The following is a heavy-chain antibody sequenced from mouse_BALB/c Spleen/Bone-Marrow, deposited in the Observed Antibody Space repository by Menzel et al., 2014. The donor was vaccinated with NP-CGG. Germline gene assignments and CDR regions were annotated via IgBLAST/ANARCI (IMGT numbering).Heavy chain of an antibody. CDR3: SRGGNFDVMDY. J-gene: IGHJ4*01. Sequence: QVQLQQSGAELVKPGASVKLSCKASGYTFTSYYMYWVKQRPGQGPEWIGGINPSNGVNNFNEKFKSKASLTVDKSSSTAYMQLSSLTSEDSAVYYCSRGGNFDVMDYWGQGTSVTVSS. V-gene: IGHV1S81*02. CDR2: INPSNGVN. CDR1: GYTFTSYY. D-gene: IGHD2-1*01.